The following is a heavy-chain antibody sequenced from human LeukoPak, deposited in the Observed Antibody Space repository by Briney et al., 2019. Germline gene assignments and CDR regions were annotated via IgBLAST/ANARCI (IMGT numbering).Heavy chain of an antibody. Sequence: NTGGSLRLSCAASGFTFSSYSMNWVRQAPGKGLEWVSSISSSSSYIYYADSAKGRFTISRDNAKNSLYLQMNSLRAEDTAVYYCARDRLNGVAYCGGDCPATFDYWGQGTLVTVSS. CDR1: GFTFSSYS. J-gene: IGHJ4*02. CDR3: ARDRLNGVAYCGGDCPATFDY. CDR2: ISSSSSYI. V-gene: IGHV3-21*01. D-gene: IGHD2-21*02.